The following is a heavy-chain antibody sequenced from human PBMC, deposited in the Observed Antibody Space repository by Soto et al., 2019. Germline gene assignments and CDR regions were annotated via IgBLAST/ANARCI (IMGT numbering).Heavy chain of an antibody. CDR1: GYTFTSYA. Sequence: QVQLVQSGAEVKKPGASVKVSCKASGYTFTSYAMQWVRQAPGQRLEWMGWINAGNGNTKYSQKFQGRVPITRDTSASTAYMELSSRRSEDTAEYYCARYPGYSYGYNWGQGTLVTVSS. J-gene: IGHJ4*02. V-gene: IGHV1-3*01. D-gene: IGHD5-18*01. CDR2: INAGNGNT. CDR3: ARYPGYSYGYN.